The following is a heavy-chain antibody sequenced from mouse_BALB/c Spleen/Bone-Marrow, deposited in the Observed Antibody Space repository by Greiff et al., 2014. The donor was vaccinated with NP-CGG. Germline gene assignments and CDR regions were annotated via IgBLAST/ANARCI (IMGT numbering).Heavy chain of an antibody. J-gene: IGHJ2*01. Sequence: QVQLKESGAELVRPGASVKLSCKASGYTFTSYWINWVKQRPGQGLEWIGNIYPSDSYTNYNQKFKDKATLTVDKSSSTAYMQLSSPPSEDSAFYYCTRPYGSSYEYYFANWGQAPPLPVPS. V-gene: IGHV1-69*02. CDR1: GYTFTSYW. CDR2: IYPSDSYT. D-gene: IGHD1-1*01. CDR3: TRPYGSSYEYYFAN.